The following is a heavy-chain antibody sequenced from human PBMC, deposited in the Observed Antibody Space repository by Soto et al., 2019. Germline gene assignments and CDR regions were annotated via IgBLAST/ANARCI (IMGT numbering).Heavy chain of an antibody. Sequence: QVQLVQSGAEVKKPGASVKVSCKASGYTFTTYYMHWVRQAPGQGLEWMGLINPSGTSTTYAQKCQGRFTMTRDTSASTLYMELNSLRSEDTAVYYCAREAADVYYYGMDVWGQGTTVTVSS. V-gene: IGHV1-46*01. D-gene: IGHD2-15*01. CDR3: AREAADVYYYGMDV. J-gene: IGHJ6*02. CDR1: GYTFTTYY. CDR2: INPSGTST.